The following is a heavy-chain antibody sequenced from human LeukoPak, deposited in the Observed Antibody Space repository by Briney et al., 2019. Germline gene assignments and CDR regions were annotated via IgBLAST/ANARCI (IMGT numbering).Heavy chain of an antibody. Sequence: SETLSLTCTVSGGSISDNYWSWIRQPAGKGLEWIGRIYTSGSTNYNPSLKSRVTMSVDTSKNQFSLKLSSVTAADTAVYYCARDQRSYGSGSYRRNDAFDIWGQGTMVTVSS. CDR2: IYTSGST. J-gene: IGHJ3*02. CDR3: ARDQRSYGSGSYRRNDAFDI. CDR1: GGSISDNY. V-gene: IGHV4-4*07. D-gene: IGHD3-10*01.